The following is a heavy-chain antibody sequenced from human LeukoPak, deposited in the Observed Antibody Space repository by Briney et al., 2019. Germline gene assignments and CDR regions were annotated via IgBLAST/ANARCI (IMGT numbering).Heavy chain of an antibody. D-gene: IGHD6-19*01. CDR3: ARGLKYSTGWWLFDY. CDR1: GFIFSSYS. Sequence: PGGSLRLSCAASGFIFSSYSMNWVRQAPGKGLEWVSVIYSGGSTYYADSVKGRFTISRDNSKNTLYLQMNSLRAEDTAIYYCARGLKYSTGWWLFDYWGQGTLVTVSS. CDR2: IYSGGST. J-gene: IGHJ4*02. V-gene: IGHV3-66*01.